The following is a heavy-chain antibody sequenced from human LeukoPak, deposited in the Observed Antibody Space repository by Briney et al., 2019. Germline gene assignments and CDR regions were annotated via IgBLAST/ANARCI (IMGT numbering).Heavy chain of an antibody. Sequence: SETLSLTCTVSGGSVSNYYWSWLRQPPGKELEWIGYTSYSGSTNSNPSLKSRVTISVDTSKNQFSLKLSSVTAADTAVYYCVRLPGCSGGNCFRAFDIWGQGTMVTVSS. CDR3: VRLPGCSGGNCFRAFDI. CDR2: TSYSGST. D-gene: IGHD2-15*01. V-gene: IGHV4-59*08. J-gene: IGHJ3*02. CDR1: GGSVSNYY.